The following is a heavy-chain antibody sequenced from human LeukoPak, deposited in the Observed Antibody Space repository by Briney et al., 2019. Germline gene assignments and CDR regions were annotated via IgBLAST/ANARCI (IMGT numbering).Heavy chain of an antibody. D-gene: IGHD3-10*01. CDR3: TTDLGTYYHGSQRLIPIDY. Sequence: GGSLRLSCAASGFTFTDAWMHWVRQAPGKGLEWIGRIKSKTDGETTNYAEPVRGRFTISRDDSKSAVYLQMNSLKIEDTAVYYCTTDLGTYYHGSQRLIPIDYWGQGTLVTVSS. J-gene: IGHJ4*02. V-gene: IGHV3-15*01. CDR1: GFTFTDAW. CDR2: IKSKTDGETT.